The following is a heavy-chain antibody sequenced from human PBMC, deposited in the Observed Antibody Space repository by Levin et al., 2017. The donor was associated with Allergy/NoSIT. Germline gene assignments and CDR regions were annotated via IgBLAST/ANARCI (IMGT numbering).Heavy chain of an antibody. CDR3: ARDYKFDS. D-gene: IGHD3-10*01. V-gene: IGHV4-59*01. CDR1: GGSISNYY. J-gene: IGHJ5*01. CDR2: VFHTGST. Sequence: TTSETLSLTCTVSGGSISNYYWSWVRQPPGKGLEWIGYVFHTGSTNYNPSLSSRLTISVDTSRNQFSLRLSSVTAADTAIYYCARDYKFDSWGQGTLVTVSS.